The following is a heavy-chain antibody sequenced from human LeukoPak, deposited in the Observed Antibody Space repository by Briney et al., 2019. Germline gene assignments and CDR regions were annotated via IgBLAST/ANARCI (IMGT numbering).Heavy chain of an antibody. CDR1: GYTFTSYY. D-gene: IGHD3-9*01. J-gene: IGHJ6*03. Sequence: ASVKVSCKASGYTFTSYYMHWVRQAPGQGLEWMGWINPNSGGTNYAQKFQGRVTMTRDTSISTAYMELSRLRSDDTALYYCARDLSNYYYMDVWGEGTTVTISS. CDR3: ARDLSNYYYMDV. V-gene: IGHV1-2*02. CDR2: INPNSGGT.